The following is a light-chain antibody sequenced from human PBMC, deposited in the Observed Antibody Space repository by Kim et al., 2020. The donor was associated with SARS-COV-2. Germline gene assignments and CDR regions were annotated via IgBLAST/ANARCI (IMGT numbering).Light chain of an antibody. CDR2: RNN. CDR1: SSNIGSNY. J-gene: IGLJ1*01. V-gene: IGLV1-47*01. Sequence: QSVLTQPPSASGTPGQRVTITCSGSSSNIGSNYVYWYQQLPGTTPKLLIYRNNQRPSGVPERFSGSKSGTSASLAISGLRSEDEADYYCAAWDDSLSGLYVFGTGTKVTVL. CDR3: AAWDDSLSGLYV.